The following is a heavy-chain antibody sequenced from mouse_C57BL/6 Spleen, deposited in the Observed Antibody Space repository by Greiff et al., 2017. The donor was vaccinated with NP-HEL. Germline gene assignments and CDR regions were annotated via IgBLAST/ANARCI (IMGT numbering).Heavy chain of an antibody. CDR2: IYPGDGDT. V-gene: IGHV1-82*01. CDR3: ARPLYQGFAY. CDR1: GYAFSSSW. J-gene: IGHJ3*01. D-gene: IGHD2-1*01. Sequence: LQQSGPELVKPGASVKISCKASGYAFSSSWMNWVKQRPGKGLEWIGRIYPGDGDTNYNGKFKGKATLTADKSSSTAYMQLSSLTSEDSAVYFCARPLYQGFAYWGQGTLVTVSA.